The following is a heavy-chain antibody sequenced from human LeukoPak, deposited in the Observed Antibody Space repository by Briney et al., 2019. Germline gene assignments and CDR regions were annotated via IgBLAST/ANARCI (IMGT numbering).Heavy chain of an antibody. CDR1: GGSISSSSYY. Sequence: KASETLSLTCTVSGGSISSSSYYWGWIRQPPGKGLEWIGSIYYSGSTYYNPSLKSRVTISVDTSKNQFSLKLSSVTAADTAAYYCAREGDKYANWFDTWGQGTLVTVSS. V-gene: IGHV4-39*07. J-gene: IGHJ5*02. CDR2: IYYSGST. CDR3: AREGDKYANWFDT. D-gene: IGHD2-8*01.